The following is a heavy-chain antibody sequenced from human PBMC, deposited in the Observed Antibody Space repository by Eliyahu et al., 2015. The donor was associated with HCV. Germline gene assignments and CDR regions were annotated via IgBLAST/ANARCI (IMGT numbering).Heavy chain of an antibody. Sequence: QVQMEESGPRLVRPSETLSLTCIVSGFTITSNPHYYWGWVRQPPGKGLEWIANIHHNGKTYFNPSLKSRTTISVDTSRNQFSLRLTSVTAPDTAVYYCARLASRTVFGILDTILFDSWGPGTLVAVSS. CDR1: GFTITSNPHYY. CDR2: IHHNGKT. J-gene: IGHJ4*02. V-gene: IGHV4-38-2*02. D-gene: IGHD3-3*01. CDR3: ARLASRTVFGILDTILFDS.